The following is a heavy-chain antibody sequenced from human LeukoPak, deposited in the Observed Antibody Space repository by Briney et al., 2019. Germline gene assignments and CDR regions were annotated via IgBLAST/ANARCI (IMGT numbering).Heavy chain of an antibody. CDR1: GFTFSSYA. V-gene: IGHV3-21*01. Sequence: GGSLRLSCAASGFTFSSYAMSWVRQAPGKGLEWVSAIRDSGSSTHYADSVKGRFTISRDNAKNSLYLQMNSLRAEDTAVYYCAREGPRAYYFDYWGQGTLVTVSS. CDR3: AREGPRAYYFDY. CDR2: IRDSGSST. J-gene: IGHJ4*02.